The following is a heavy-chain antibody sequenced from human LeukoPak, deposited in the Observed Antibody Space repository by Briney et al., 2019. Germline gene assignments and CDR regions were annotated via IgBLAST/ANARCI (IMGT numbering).Heavy chain of an antibody. CDR1: GFTFSSSG. Sequence: PGGSLRLSCAASGFTFSSSGMHWVRQAPGKGLEWVAVILYNGSNKYYADSVKGRFTISRDNSKNTLYLQMNSLRVGDTAVYYCARAGGYCSGGSCYRGYSWFDPWGQGTLVTVSS. J-gene: IGHJ5*02. CDR3: ARAGGYCSGGSCYRGYSWFDP. CDR2: ILYNGSNK. D-gene: IGHD2-15*01. V-gene: IGHV3-33*01.